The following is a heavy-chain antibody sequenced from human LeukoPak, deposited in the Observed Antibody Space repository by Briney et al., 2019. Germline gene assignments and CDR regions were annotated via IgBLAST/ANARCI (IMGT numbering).Heavy chain of an antibody. Sequence: ASVKLSCKASGYTFTIYAMNLVRQAPAQGLEWMGLINNNTGNPTYSHGFTGRFVFSLYTSVSTAYLQISSLKAEDTAVYYCARAAISNDYGDAGIDYWGQGALVTVSS. CDR3: ARAAISNDYGDAGIDY. D-gene: IGHD4-17*01. J-gene: IGHJ4*02. V-gene: IGHV7-4-1*02. CDR1: GYTFTIYA. CDR2: INNNTGNP.